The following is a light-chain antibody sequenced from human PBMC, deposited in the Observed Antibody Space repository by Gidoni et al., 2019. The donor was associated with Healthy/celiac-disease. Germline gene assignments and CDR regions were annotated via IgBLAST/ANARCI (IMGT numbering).Light chain of an antibody. CDR2: EVS. J-gene: IGLJ2*01. V-gene: IGLV2-23*02. CDR1: SSDVGSYNL. Sequence: QSALTQPASVSGSPGQSLTISCTGTSSDVGSYNLVSWYQQHPGKAPKLMIYEVSMRPSGVSNRFSGSKSGNTASLTISGLQAEDEADYYCCSYAGSSTNVVFGGGTKLTVL. CDR3: CSYAGSSTNVV.